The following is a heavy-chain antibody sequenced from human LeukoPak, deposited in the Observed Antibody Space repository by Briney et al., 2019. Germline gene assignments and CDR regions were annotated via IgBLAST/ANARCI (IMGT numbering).Heavy chain of an antibody. J-gene: IGHJ4*02. V-gene: IGHV3-7*01. CDR3: ARDFWSASGSGPFDY. D-gene: IGHD3-10*01. CDR2: IKQDGSEK. CDR1: GFTFSSYW. Sequence: GGSLRLSCAAAGFTFSSYWMSWVRQAPGKGLEWVANIKQDGSEKYYVDSVKGRFTISRDNAKNSLYLQMNSLRAEDTAVYYCARDFWSASGSGPFDYWGQGTLVTVSS.